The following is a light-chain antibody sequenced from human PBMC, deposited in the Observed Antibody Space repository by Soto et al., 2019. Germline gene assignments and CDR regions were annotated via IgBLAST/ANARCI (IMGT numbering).Light chain of an antibody. CDR2: AAS. CDR3: QQYISYPIT. Sequence: DIQMTQSPSSLSASVGDRVTITCRASQDISSWVAWYQQKPEKAPKSLISAASTLQSGVPSRFSGSGSGTDSTLTISSLQPEDFATYYCQQYISYPITFGGGTRVDLK. J-gene: IGKJ4*01. V-gene: IGKV1D-16*01. CDR1: QDISSW.